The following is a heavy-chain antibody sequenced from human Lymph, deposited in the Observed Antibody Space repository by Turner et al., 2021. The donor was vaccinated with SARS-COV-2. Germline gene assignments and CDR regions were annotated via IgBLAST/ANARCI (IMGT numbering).Heavy chain of an antibody. CDR2: IYDTGNK. V-gene: IGHV4-39*01. D-gene: IGHD1-26*01. Sequence: QLQLQASGPGLVNHAETLSPACAVSGGCITSSSYYWGCIRQPPGNGLEWIGKIYDTGNKYYDSSHKGEVTIAVDTSKNQFSQKLISVTAADTAVYYCARHPRFYIGSYSGAFDIWGQGTMVTVSS. CDR3: ARHPRFYIGSYSGAFDI. J-gene: IGHJ3*02. CDR1: GGCITSSSYY.